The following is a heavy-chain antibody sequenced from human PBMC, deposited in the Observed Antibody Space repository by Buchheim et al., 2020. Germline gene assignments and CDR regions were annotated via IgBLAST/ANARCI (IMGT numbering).Heavy chain of an antibody. V-gene: IGHV3-11*06. D-gene: IGHD2-2*01. CDR1: GFTFSDYY. J-gene: IGHJ6*02. Sequence: QVQLVESGGGLVKPGGSLRLSCAASGFTFSDYYMSWIRQAPGKGLEWVSYISSSSSYTNYADSVKGRFPTYRENAKNSLYLQMNSLRAEDTAVYYCARDRAIVVVPEVYNVWGQGTT. CDR2: ISSSSSYT. CDR3: ARDRAIVVVPEVYNV.